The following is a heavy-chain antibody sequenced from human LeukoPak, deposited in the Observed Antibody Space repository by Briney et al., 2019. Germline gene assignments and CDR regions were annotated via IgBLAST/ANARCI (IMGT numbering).Heavy chain of an antibody. J-gene: IGHJ4*02. CDR3: ARGEKSWINGFDL. Sequence: GGSLRLSCAASGFTFSSHWMHWVRQAPGKGLVWVSRINSDGSGTIYVDSVKGRFTISRDNAKNTLDLQMNSLRAEDTAAYYCARGEKSWINGFDLWGQGTLVTVSS. CDR1: GFTFSSHW. CDR2: INSDGSGT. V-gene: IGHV3-74*01. D-gene: IGHD2-8*01.